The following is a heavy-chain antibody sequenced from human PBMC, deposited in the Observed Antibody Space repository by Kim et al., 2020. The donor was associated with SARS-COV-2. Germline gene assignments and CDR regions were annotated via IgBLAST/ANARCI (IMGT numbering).Heavy chain of an antibody. V-gene: IGHV4-59*01. CDR3: ARGGTYYDFWSGYYKNYYYYGMDV. CDR1: GGSISSYY. D-gene: IGHD3-3*01. CDR2: IYYSGST. Sequence: SETLSLTCTVSGGSISSYYWSWIRQPPGKGLEWIGYIYYSGSTNYNPSLKSRVTISVDTSKNQFSLKLSSVTAADTAVYYCARGGTYYDFWSGYYKNYYYYGMDVWGQGTTVTVSS. J-gene: IGHJ6*02.